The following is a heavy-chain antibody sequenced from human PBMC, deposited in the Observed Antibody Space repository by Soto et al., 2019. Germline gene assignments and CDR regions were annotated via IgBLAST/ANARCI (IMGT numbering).Heavy chain of an antibody. J-gene: IGHJ4*02. Sequence: SDTLTLTCAASGRSISRSSYFWGWICEPPEKGLEWIGSLHYSGSTYYHPSLRSRVTSAVDTSKSQFSLKLSSVTAADTAVYYCARRREGGYSYGPFDCWGQGTLVTVS. CDR3: ARRREGGYSYGPFDC. V-gene: IGHV4-39*01. CDR1: GRSISRSSYF. D-gene: IGHD5-18*01. CDR2: LHYSGST.